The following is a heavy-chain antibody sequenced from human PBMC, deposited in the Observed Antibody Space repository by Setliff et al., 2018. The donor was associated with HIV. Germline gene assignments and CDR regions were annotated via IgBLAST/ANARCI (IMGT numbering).Heavy chain of an antibody. V-gene: IGHV4-34*01. D-gene: IGHD3-10*01. J-gene: IGHJ4*02. CDR3: ARASYYGSGIYYIWGYFDY. Sequence: SETLSLTCAVFGGSFTDIGGSFTDYYWIWIRQPPGKGLEWIGEINHSGSTHYNPSLKSRFTISVDTSKNQFSLKVNSVTAADTAVYYCARASYYGSGIYYIWGYFDYWGQGTLVTVSS. CDR1: GGSFTDIGGSFTDYY. CDR2: INHSGST.